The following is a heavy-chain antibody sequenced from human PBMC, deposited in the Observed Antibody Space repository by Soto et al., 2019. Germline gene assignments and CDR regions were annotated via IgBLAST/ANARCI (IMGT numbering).Heavy chain of an antibody. Sequence: ASVKVSCKASGYAFTHYIINWVRLAPGQGLEWMGWISPYNGDTNYAQKLQGRVTMTTDTSTTTAYMELESLQSDDTAIYYCARYCVNWGSDHYVSSWGQGTLVLVSA. D-gene: IGHD3-16*02. V-gene: IGHV1-18*01. CDR3: ARYCVNWGSDHYVSS. J-gene: IGHJ5*02. CDR1: GYAFTHYI. CDR2: ISPYNGDT.